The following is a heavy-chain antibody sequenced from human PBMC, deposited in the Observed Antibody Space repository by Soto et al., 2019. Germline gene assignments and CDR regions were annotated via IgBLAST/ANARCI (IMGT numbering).Heavy chain of an antibody. CDR1: GFTFRSFT. CDR3: TRDASRHSSARGWFDH. D-gene: IGHD6-13*01. V-gene: IGHV3-21*01. Sequence: XECLRLSCAASGFTFRSFTMNWVRQAPGKGLEWVSTISSNSAYIYYTDALRGRFTISRDNAKNSLHLQMNSLRAEDTAVYYCTRDASRHSSARGWFDHWAREPWSPSPQ. J-gene: IGHJ5*02. CDR2: ISSNSAYI.